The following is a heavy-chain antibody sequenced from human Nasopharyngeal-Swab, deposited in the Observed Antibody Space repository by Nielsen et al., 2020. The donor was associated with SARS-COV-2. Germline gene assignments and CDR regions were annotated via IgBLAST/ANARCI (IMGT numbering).Heavy chain of an antibody. CDR1: GFTFSSFG. J-gene: IGHJ4*02. Sequence: GESRKISCAASGFTFSSFGMHWVRQAPGKGLEWVAFIAHDASNEYYGDSVKGRFSISRDNAKNSLYLQMNSLRAEDTAVYYCARGAPYSSSSGDFDYWGQGTLVTVSS. CDR2: IAHDASNE. CDR3: ARGAPYSSSSGDFDY. D-gene: IGHD6-6*01. V-gene: IGHV3-30*03.